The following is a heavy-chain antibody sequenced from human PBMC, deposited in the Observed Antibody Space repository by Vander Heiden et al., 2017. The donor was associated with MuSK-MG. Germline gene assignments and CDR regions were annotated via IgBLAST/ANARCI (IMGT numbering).Heavy chain of an antibody. J-gene: IGHJ3*02. V-gene: IGHV1-69*01. D-gene: IGHD7-27*01. CDR2: IIPIFGTA. CDR3: ARDGSANWGDAFDI. Sequence: QVQLVQSGAEVKKPGSSVKVSCKASGGTFSSYAISWVRQAPGQGLEWMGGIIPIFGTANYAQKVQGRVTITADESTSTAYMELRRMRSEDTAVYYCARDGSANWGDAFDIWCQGTMVTVSS. CDR1: GGTFSSYA.